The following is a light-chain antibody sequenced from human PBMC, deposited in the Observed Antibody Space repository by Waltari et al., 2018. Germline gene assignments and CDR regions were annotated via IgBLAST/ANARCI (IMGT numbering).Light chain of an antibody. CDR3: CSSSGGGTWV. Sequence: QSALTQPASMSGSPGQSITISCTSTTTAFVPWFQHLPGKAPRLLIYEGSKRPSGLSGRFSGSQSGNTASLTISGLEFDDQATYYCCSSSGGGTWVFGGGTELAVL. CDR1: TTAF. J-gene: IGLJ3*02. CDR2: EGS. V-gene: IGLV2-23*01.